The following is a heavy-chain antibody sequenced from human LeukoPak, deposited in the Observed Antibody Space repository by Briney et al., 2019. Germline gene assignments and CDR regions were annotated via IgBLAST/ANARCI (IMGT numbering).Heavy chain of an antibody. CDR3: AKISHSKDADWFDP. CDR1: GLTFSTDA. Sequence: QSGGSLRLSCSASGLTFSTDAMTWVRQPRGKGLEWVSILSGSGTYTFYADSVKGRFTISRDNSKSTLFLQMSSLRAEDTAVYYCAKISHSKDADWFDPWGQGTLVTVSS. CDR2: LSGSGTYT. J-gene: IGHJ5*02. V-gene: IGHV3-23*01.